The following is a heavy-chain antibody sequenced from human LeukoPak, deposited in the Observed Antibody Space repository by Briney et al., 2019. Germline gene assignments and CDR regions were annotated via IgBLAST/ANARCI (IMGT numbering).Heavy chain of an antibody. CDR2: INPNSGGT. Sequence: GASVKVSCKASGYTFTGYYMHWVRQAPGQGLEWMGWINPNSGGTNYAQKFQGRVTMTRDTSISTAYMELSRLRSDDTAVYYCAREYYDFWSGYYTGIGGYWGQGTLVTVSS. D-gene: IGHD3-3*01. V-gene: IGHV1-2*02. J-gene: IGHJ4*02. CDR3: AREYYDFWSGYYTGIGGY. CDR1: GYTFTGYY.